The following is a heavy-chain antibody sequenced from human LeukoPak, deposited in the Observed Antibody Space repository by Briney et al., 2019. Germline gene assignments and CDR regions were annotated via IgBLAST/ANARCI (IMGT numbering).Heavy chain of an antibody. D-gene: IGHD3-3*01. Sequence: GGSLRLSCAASGFTFSNAWMNWVRQAPGKGLEWVGRIKSKTDDGTADYAAPVKCRFTISRDDSKNTLYLQMNRLKTEDTAVYYCTTGKFGVVNDAFDIWGQGTMVTVST. CDR2: IKSKTDDGTA. V-gene: IGHV3-15*01. J-gene: IGHJ3*02. CDR3: TTGKFGVVNDAFDI. CDR1: GFTFSNAW.